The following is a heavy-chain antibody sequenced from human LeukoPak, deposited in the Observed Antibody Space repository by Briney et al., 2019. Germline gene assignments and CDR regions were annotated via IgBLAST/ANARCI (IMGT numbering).Heavy chain of an antibody. D-gene: IGHD6-13*01. CDR3: AKDQTTRLSTSWFLYFDY. Sequence: LWGSLRLSCAASGFTFSSYAMSWVRQAPGKGLEWVSAISGSGGSTYYADSVKGRFTISRDNSKNTLYLQMNSLRAEDTAVYYCAKDQTTRLSTSWFLYFDYWGQGTLVTVSS. CDR1: GFTFSSYA. CDR2: ISGSGGST. J-gene: IGHJ4*02. V-gene: IGHV3-23*01.